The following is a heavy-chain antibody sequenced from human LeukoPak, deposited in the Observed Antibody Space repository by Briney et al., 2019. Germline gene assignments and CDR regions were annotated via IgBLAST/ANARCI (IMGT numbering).Heavy chain of an antibody. V-gene: IGHV3-7*01. Sequence: GGSLRLSCVASGITFSSSWMSWVRQAPGKGLEWVANIKPDGSVKYYADSVKGRFTISRDNAENSLYLQMNSLRTEDTAVYYCARDQPDPAGTGPRFDYWGQGALVTVSS. CDR2: IKPDGSVK. CDR1: GITFSSSW. J-gene: IGHJ4*02. D-gene: IGHD1-1*01. CDR3: ARDQPDPAGTGPRFDY.